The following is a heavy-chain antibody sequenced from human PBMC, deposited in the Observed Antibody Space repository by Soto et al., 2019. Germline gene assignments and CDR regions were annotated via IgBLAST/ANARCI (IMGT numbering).Heavy chain of an antibody. Sequence: QVQLVESGGGVVQPGMSLRLSCAASGFTVSSYAMHWVRQAPGKGLEWVAVISYDGSNKYYADSVKGLFTITRVNSKNTLYMHMNSLRAEDTAVYYCARAGHVLRFLEWLFDGMDVWGQGTTVTVSS. CDR3: ARAGHVLRFLEWLFDGMDV. CDR2: ISYDGSNK. D-gene: IGHD3-3*01. CDR1: GFTVSSYA. J-gene: IGHJ6*02. V-gene: IGHV3-30-3*01.